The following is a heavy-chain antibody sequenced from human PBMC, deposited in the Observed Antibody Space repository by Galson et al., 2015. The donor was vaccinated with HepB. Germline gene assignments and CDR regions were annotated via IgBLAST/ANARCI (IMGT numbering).Heavy chain of an antibody. D-gene: IGHD7-27*01. CDR2: ISGDSTYM. V-gene: IGHV3-21*01. CDR3: ARDPPLGTPFDF. Sequence: SLRLSCATSGFTFGSYNMNWARQAPGKGLEWVSCISGDSTYMYYADSVKGRFTISRDNAKNSLDLQMTSLRADDTAVYYCARDPPLGTPFDFWGQGTLVTVSS. CDR1: GFTFGSYN. J-gene: IGHJ4*02.